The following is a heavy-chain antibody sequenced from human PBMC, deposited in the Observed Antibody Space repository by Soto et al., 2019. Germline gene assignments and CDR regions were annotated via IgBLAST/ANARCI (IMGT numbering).Heavy chain of an antibody. Sequence: ASVKVSCEASGYTFTGYDMHWVRQAPGQGLEWMGWINPNSGGTNYAQKFQGWVTMTRDTSISTAYMELSRLRSDDTAVYYCARGNPDRWFDPWGQGPLVTVSS. J-gene: IGHJ5*02. CDR1: GYTFTGYD. CDR2: INPNSGGT. V-gene: IGHV1-2*04. D-gene: IGHD3-22*01. CDR3: ARGNPDRWFDP.